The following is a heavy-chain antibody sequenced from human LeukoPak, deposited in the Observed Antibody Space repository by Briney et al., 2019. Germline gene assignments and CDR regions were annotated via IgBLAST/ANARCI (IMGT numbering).Heavy chain of an antibody. Sequence: GGSLRLSCAASGFTFSSYEMNWVRQAPGKGLEWVSYISSSGSTIYYADSVKGRFTISRGNAKNSLYLQMNSLRAEDTAVYYCARDAPRYGDYVTPLQNFDYWGQGTLVTVSS. V-gene: IGHV3-48*03. CDR3: ARDAPRYGDYVTPLQNFDY. CDR2: ISSSGSTI. D-gene: IGHD4-17*01. CDR1: GFTFSSYE. J-gene: IGHJ4*02.